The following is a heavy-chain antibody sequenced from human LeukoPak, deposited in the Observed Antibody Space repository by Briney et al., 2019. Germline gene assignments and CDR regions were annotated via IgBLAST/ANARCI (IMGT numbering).Heavy chain of an antibody. CDR2: INPNSGGT. V-gene: IGHV1-2*04. CDR1: GYTFTGYY. Sequence: ASVKVSCKASGYTFTGYYMHWVRQAPGQGLEWMGWINPNSGGTNYAQKFQGWVTMTTDTSTSTAYMELRSLISDDMAVYYCAGYYDSSGYWFFWGQGTLVTVSS. J-gene: IGHJ4*02. D-gene: IGHD3-22*01. CDR3: AGYYDSSGYWFF.